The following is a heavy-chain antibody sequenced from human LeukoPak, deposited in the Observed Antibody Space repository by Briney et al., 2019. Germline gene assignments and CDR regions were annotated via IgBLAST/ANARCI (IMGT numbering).Heavy chain of an antibody. V-gene: IGHV4-4*07. CDR2: IYTSGST. J-gene: IGHJ4*02. CDR3: AVSISSWYYFDY. CDR1: GGSIGSYY. Sequence: SETLSLTCTVSGGSIGSYYWSWIRQPAGKGLEWIGRIYTSGSTNYNPSLKSRVTMSVDTSKNQFSLKLSSVTAADTAVYYCAVSISSWYYFDYWGQGTLVTVSS. D-gene: IGHD6-13*01.